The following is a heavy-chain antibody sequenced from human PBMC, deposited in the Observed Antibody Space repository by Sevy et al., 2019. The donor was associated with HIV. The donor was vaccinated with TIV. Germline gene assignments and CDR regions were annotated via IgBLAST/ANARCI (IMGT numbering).Heavy chain of an antibody. V-gene: IGHV3-72*01. D-gene: IGHD2-21*01. Sequence: GGSLRLSCSTSGFNFSEHFMEWVRQAPGKGLEWIGRCRNKPDRFTTEYAASVKGRFTISRDDSKRALYLQMSGLQADDTALYFCVRADKNFYRDFWGQRTLVTVSS. CDR1: GFNFSEHF. J-gene: IGHJ4*02. CDR2: CRNKPDRFTT. CDR3: VRADKNFYRDF.